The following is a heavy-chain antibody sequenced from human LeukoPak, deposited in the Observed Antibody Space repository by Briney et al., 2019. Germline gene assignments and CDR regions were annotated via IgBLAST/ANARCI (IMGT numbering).Heavy chain of an antibody. Sequence: ASVKVSCKASGYTFTGYYMHWVRQAPGQGLEWMGWINPNSGGTNYAQKFQGRVTMTRDTSISTAYMELSRLRSDDTAVYYCAREGYYGSGSYYRLDAFDIWGQGTMVTVSS. CDR2: INPNSGGT. J-gene: IGHJ3*02. V-gene: IGHV1-2*02. CDR3: AREGYYGSGSYYRLDAFDI. D-gene: IGHD3-10*01. CDR1: GYTFTGYY.